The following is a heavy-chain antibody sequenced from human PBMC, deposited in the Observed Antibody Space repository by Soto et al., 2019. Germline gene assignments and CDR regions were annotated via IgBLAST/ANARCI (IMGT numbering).Heavy chain of an antibody. CDR3: ARAPAQWLVRVGWFDP. CDR1: GGSFSGYY. V-gene: IGHV4-34*01. CDR2: INHSGST. J-gene: IGHJ5*02. D-gene: IGHD6-19*01. Sequence: KPSETLSLTCAVYGGSFSGYYWSWIRQPPGKGLEWIGEINHSGSTNYNPSLKSRVTISVDTSKNQFSLKLSSVTAADTAVYYCARAPAQWLVRVGWFDPWGQGTLVTVSS.